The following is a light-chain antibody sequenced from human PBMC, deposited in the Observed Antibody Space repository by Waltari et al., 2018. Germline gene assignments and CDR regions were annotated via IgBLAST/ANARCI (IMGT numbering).Light chain of an antibody. V-gene: IGKV1-5*03. CDR3: QEYDTLPVT. Sequence: DIQMTQSPSTLSASVGDRVTITCRASQSVKNNLAWYQQKPGNAPKVVIHKSSRLESGVPSRFSGSGYGTEFTLTISSLQPDDFATYYCQEYDTLPVTFGGGTKVEIK. CDR1: QSVKNN. J-gene: IGKJ4*01. CDR2: KSS.